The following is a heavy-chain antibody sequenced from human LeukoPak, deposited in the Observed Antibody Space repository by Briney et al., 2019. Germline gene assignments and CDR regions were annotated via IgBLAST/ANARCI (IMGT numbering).Heavy chain of an antibody. CDR1: GFTFSSYG. J-gene: IGHJ4*02. V-gene: IGHV3-33*01. D-gene: IGHD3-22*01. Sequence: GGSLRLSCAASGFTFSSYGMHWVRQAPGKGLEWVAVIWYDGSNKYYADSVKGRSTISRDNSKNTLYLQMNSLRAEDTAVYYCARRGEGYYDSSGYPDYWGQGTLVTVSS. CDR3: ARRGEGYYDSSGYPDY. CDR2: IWYDGSNK.